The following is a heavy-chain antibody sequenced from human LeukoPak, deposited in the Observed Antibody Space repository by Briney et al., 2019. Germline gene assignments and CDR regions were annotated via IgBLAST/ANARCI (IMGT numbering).Heavy chain of an antibody. D-gene: IGHD3-16*01. CDR1: GFSFNSDW. Sequence: GGSLRLSCAASGFSFNSDWMDWVRQAPGKGLEWVANIKHDESEKNYLDSGKGRFTISRDNAQNSLYLQMNGLRVEDTAVYYCTRRLDDWGQGTLVTVSS. J-gene: IGHJ4*02. CDR3: TRRLDD. V-gene: IGHV3-7*01. CDR2: IKHDESEK.